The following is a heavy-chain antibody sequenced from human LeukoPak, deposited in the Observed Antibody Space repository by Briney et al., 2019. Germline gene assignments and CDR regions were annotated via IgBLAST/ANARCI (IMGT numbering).Heavy chain of an antibody. Sequence: ASVKVSCKASGYTFTSYGISWVRQAPGQGLEWMGWISAYNGNTNYAQKLQGRVTMTTDTSTSTAYMELRSLTSDDTAVYYCARDTGIAAARYWYFDLWGRGTLVTVSS. CDR3: ARDTGIAAARYWYFDL. J-gene: IGHJ2*01. V-gene: IGHV1-18*01. CDR1: GYTFTSYG. CDR2: ISAYNGNT. D-gene: IGHD6-13*01.